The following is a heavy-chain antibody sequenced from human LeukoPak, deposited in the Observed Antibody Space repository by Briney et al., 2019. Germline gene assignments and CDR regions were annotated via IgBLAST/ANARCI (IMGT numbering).Heavy chain of an antibody. Sequence: ASVKVSCKASGYTFTSYYMHWVRQAPGQGPEWMGIINPSGGSTSYAQKFQGRVTMTRDTSTSTVYMELSSLRSEDTAVYYCARESITMVRGVIEGFDPWGQGTLVTVSS. CDR1: GYTFTSYY. D-gene: IGHD3-10*01. V-gene: IGHV1-46*01. CDR2: INPSGGST. CDR3: ARESITMVRGVIEGFDP. J-gene: IGHJ5*02.